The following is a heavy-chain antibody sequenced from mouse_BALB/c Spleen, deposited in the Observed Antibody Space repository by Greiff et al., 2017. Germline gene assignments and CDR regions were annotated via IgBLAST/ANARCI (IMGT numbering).Heavy chain of an antibody. CDR1: GFTFSSYT. Sequence: DVHLVESGGGLVKPGGSLKLSCAASGFTFSSYTMSWVRQTPEKRLEWVATISSGGSYTYYPDSVRGRFTISRDNAKNTLYLQMSSLKSEDTAMYYCTRDAGSCDYFDYWGQGTTLTVSS. CDR2: ISSGGSYT. J-gene: IGHJ2*01. V-gene: IGHV5-6-4*01. CDR3: TRDAGSCDYFDY.